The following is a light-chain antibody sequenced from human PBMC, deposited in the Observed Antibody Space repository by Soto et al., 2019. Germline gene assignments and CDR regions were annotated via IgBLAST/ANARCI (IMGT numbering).Light chain of an antibody. CDR1: QTVSSSY. CDR2: DAS. J-gene: IGKJ4*01. Sequence: EVVLTQSPGTLSLSPGERATLSCRASQTVSSSYLAWYQQKPGLAPRLLIYDASSRATGIPDRFSGSGSGTDFTLTISRLEPEDFAVYYCQQYSTSPTFGGGTKVDI. CDR3: QQYSTSPT. V-gene: IGKV3D-20*01.